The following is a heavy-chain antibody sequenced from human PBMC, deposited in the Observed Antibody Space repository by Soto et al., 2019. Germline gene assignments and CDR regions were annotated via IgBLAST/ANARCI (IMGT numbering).Heavy chain of an antibody. D-gene: IGHD6-19*01. J-gene: IGHJ3*02. CDR3: ARDVAVAGDAFDI. V-gene: IGHV1-69*02. CDR2: IIPILGIA. Sequence: SGKVSCKASVCTFSSYTISWVRHAPGQGLEWMGRIIPILGIANYAQKFQGRVTITADKSTSTAYMELSSLRSEDTAVYYCARDVAVAGDAFDIWGQGTMVTVSS. CDR1: VCTFSSYT.